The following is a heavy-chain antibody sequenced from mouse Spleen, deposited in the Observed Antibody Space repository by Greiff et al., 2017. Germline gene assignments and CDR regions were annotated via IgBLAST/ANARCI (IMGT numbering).Heavy chain of an antibody. CDR1: GYTFTSYN. J-gene: IGHJ4*01. D-gene: IGHD2-1*01. CDR3: ARVAHGNYGGLYSMDY. V-gene: IGHV1-12*01. CDR2: IYPGNGDT. Sequence: SGAELVRPGASVKMSCKASGYTFTSYNMHWVKQTPRQGLEWIGAIYPGNGDTFYTQKFKGKATLTVDKSSSTAYMQLNSLTSEDSAVYFCARVAHGNYGGLYSMDYWGQGTSVTVSS.